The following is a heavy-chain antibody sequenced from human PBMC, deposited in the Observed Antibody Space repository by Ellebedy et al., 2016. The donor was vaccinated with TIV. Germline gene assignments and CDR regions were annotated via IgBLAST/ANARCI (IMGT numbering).Heavy chain of an antibody. V-gene: IGHV3-7*04. CDR3: ARDLDPLPLFLNNFDY. CDR2: IKQDGSEK. CDR1: GFTFSGYW. D-gene: IGHD3-3*01. J-gene: IGHJ4*02. Sequence: GESLKISCAASGFTFSGYWMNWVRQSPGKGLEWVANIKQDGSEKYYVDSVKGRFTISRDNAKNSLYLQMNSLRAEDTAVYYCARDLDPLPLFLNNFDYWGQGTLVTVSS.